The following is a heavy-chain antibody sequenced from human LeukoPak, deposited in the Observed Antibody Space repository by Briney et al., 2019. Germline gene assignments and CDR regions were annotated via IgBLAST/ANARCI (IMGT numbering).Heavy chain of an antibody. J-gene: IGHJ4*02. CDR3: VRDYITLDYFDY. V-gene: IGHV3-74*01. Sequence: GGSLRLSCAASGFTFSSYWMHWVRQAPGKGLGWFSRINSDGSSTSYADSVKGRFTISRDNAKNTLYLQMNSLRAEDTAVYYCVRDYITLDYFDYWGQGTLVTVSS. CDR2: INSDGSST. D-gene: IGHD3-10*01. CDR1: GFTFSSYW.